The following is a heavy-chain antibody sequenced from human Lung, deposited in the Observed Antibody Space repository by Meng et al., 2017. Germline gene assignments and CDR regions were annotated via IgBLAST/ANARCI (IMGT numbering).Heavy chain of an antibody. J-gene: IGHJ5*02. CDR3: ARDPRVLLWFGESGWFDP. CDR2: ISSRSSYI. D-gene: IGHD3-10*01. CDR1: GCTFSSYS. Sequence: EVQLVVSGGGLGKPGGSLRLSCAASGCTFSSYSMNWVRQAPGKGLEWVSSISSRSSYIYYADSVKGRFTIYRDNAKNSLYLQMNSLRAEDTAVYYCARDPRVLLWFGESGWFDPWGQGTLVTVSS. V-gene: IGHV3-21*01.